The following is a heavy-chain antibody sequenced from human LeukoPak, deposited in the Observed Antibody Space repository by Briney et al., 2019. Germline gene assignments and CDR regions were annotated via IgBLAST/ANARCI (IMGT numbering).Heavy chain of an antibody. CDR3: ARGGAAGDAFDI. CDR1: GGSISSYY. J-gene: IGHJ3*02. CDR2: FYSSGST. Sequence: SETLSLTCTVSGGSISSYYWSWIRQPAGKGLEWIGRFYSSGSTNYNPSLTSRVTISLDKSKNQFSLKLTSVTAADTAVYYCARGGAAGDAFDIWGRGTMVTVSS. V-gene: IGHV4-4*07. D-gene: IGHD1-14*01.